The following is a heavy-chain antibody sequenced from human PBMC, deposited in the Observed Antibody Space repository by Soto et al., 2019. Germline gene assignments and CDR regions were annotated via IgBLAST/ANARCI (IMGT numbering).Heavy chain of an antibody. CDR3: ARDQRWLQLLCDY. J-gene: IGHJ4*02. CDR2: ISSSSSTI. V-gene: IGHV3-48*02. Sequence: EVQLVESGGGLVQPGGSLRLSCAASGFTFSSYSMNWVRQAPGKGLEWVSYISSSSSTIYYADSVKGRFTISRDNAKNSLDLQMNSLRDEDTAVYYCARDQRWLQLLCDYWGQGTLVTVSS. D-gene: IGHD5-12*01. CDR1: GFTFSSYS.